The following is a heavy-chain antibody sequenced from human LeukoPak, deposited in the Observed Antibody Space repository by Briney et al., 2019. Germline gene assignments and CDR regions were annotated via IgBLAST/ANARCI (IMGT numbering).Heavy chain of an antibody. CDR2: IYYTEST. J-gene: IGHJ4*01. CDR1: GGSISYY. V-gene: IGHV4-39*07. Sequence: PSETMSLTCSVSGGSISYYWVWIRQPLGKGLECIGSIYYTESTYYNPSLKSRVTLSLDTSNKRFSLKLNSVTAADTAVYYCARALGTGLVDYWIHGTLVTVSS. CDR3: ARALGTGLVDY. D-gene: IGHD2-8*02.